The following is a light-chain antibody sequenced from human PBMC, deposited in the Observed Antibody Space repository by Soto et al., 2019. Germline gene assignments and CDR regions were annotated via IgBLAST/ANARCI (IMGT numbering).Light chain of an antibody. CDR3: SSYAGSYV. J-gene: IGLJ1*01. Sequence: QSVLTQPRSVSGSPGQSVTISCTGTSRDVGDYNYVSWYQQHPGKAPKLMIYAVSKRPSGVSDRFSGSKSGNTASLTISGLQAEDEADYYCSSYAGSYVFGTGTKLTVL. CDR1: SRDVGDYNY. V-gene: IGLV2-11*01. CDR2: AVS.